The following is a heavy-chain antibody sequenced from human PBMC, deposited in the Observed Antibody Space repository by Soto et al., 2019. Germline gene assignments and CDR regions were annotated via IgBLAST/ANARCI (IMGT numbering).Heavy chain of an antibody. V-gene: IGHV3-23*01. Sequence: GGSLRLSCAASGFTFSSYAMSWVRQAPGKGLEWVSAISGSGGSTYYADSVKGRFTISRDNSKNTLYLQMNSLRVEDTAVYYCAKESITMVRAHYYMDFRGKRTTVTVSS. CDR3: AKESITMVRAHYYMDF. CDR1: GFTFSSYA. J-gene: IGHJ6*03. D-gene: IGHD3-10*01. CDR2: ISGSGGST.